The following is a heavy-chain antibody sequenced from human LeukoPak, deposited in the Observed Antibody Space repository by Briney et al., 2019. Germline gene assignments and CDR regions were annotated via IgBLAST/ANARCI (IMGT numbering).Heavy chain of an antibody. CDR1: GGSFSGHY. CDR2: INHGGST. CDR3: ARSSGPYTRYYFDY. Sequence: PSETLSLTCAVSGGSFSGHYWNWIRQPPGKGLEWIGEINHGGSTNYNPSLKSRVTISVDTSKNQFSLKLSSVTAADTAVYYCARSSGPYTRYYFDYWGQGTLVTVSS. V-gene: IGHV4-34*01. J-gene: IGHJ4*02. D-gene: IGHD2-2*02.